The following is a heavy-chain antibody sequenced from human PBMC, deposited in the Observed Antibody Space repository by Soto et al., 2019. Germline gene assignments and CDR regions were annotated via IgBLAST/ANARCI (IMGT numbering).Heavy chain of an antibody. V-gene: IGHV4-34*01. CDR1: GGSFSGYY. J-gene: IGHJ4*02. CDR3: ARGRVGATRFDY. Sequence: QVQLQQWGAGLLKPSETLSLTCAVYGGSFSGYYWSWIRQPPGKGLEWIGEINHSGSTNYNPSLKSRVTISVDTSKNQFSLKLSSVTAADTAVYYCARGRVGATRFDYWGKGTLVTVSS. D-gene: IGHD1-26*01. CDR2: INHSGST.